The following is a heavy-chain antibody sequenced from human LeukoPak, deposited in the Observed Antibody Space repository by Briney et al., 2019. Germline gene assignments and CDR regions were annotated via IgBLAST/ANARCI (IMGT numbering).Heavy chain of an antibody. CDR3: AKVSFGDRYCFDY. CDR2: ISYDGSNK. D-gene: IGHD4-17*01. Sequence: GRSLRLSCAASGFTFSSYAMHWVRQAPGKGLEWVAVISYDGSNKYYADSVKGRFTISRDNSKNTLYLQMNSLRAEDTAVYYCAKVSFGDRYCFDYWGQGTLVTVSS. CDR1: GFTFSSYA. V-gene: IGHV3-30-3*01. J-gene: IGHJ4*02.